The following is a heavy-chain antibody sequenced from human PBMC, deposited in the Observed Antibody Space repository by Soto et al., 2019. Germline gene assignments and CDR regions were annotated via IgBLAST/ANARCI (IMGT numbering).Heavy chain of an antibody. Sequence: SVKVSCKASGGTFSSYAISWVRQAPGQGLEWMGGIIPIFGTANYAQKFQGRVTITADESTSTAYMELSSLRSEDTAVYYCARGRAYDILITIFDYWGQGTLVTVSS. CDR2: IIPIFGTA. V-gene: IGHV1-69*13. CDR3: ARGRAYDILITIFDY. J-gene: IGHJ4*02. CDR1: GGTFSSYA. D-gene: IGHD3-9*01.